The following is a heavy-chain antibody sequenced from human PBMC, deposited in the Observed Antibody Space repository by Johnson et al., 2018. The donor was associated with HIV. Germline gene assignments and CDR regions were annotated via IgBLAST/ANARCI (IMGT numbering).Heavy chain of an antibody. J-gene: IGHJ3*01. CDR3: ARDLGRPDAFDV. CDR1: GFTFSNYA. CDR2: ISVSGDST. V-gene: IGHV3-23*04. D-gene: IGHD2-15*01. Sequence: VQLVESGGGLVQPGGSLRLSCAASGFTFSNYAMTWVRQSPGQGLEWVSTISVSGDSTYYADSVKGRFTISREKSKNTLYVQMNSLRVEDTAVYYCARDLGRPDAFDVWGQGTMVTVSS.